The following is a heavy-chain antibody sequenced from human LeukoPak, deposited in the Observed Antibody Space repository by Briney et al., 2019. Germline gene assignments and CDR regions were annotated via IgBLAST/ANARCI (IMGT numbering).Heavy chain of an antibody. J-gene: IGHJ4*02. V-gene: IGHV3-23*01. CDR2: ISGGGGST. CDR1: GFTFRSYA. Sequence: GGSLRLSCAASGFTFRSYAMSSVRQTPGKGLEWVSAISGGGGSTYYADSVEGRFTISSDNSNNTLYLQTNTLRAEDTAVYYCAKGKVSDSWGQGTLVTVSS. D-gene: IGHD3-10*01. CDR3: AKGKVSDS.